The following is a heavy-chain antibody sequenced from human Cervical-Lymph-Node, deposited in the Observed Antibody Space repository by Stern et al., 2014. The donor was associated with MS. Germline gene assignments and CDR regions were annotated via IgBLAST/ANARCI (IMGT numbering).Heavy chain of an antibody. CDR3: AKDPQRGVVPAAIHY. Sequence: VKLVESGGGVVHPGRSLRLSCAASGFTFSDFGMYWVRQAPGKGTAWVAVIAYDGGHTDYADSVKGRFTISRDNSKNTLYVQMNSLRADDTAVYYCAKDPQRGVVPAAIHYWGQGTLVTVSS. CDR1: GFTFSDFG. CDR2: IAYDGGHT. V-gene: IGHV3-30*18. J-gene: IGHJ4*02. D-gene: IGHD2-2*02.